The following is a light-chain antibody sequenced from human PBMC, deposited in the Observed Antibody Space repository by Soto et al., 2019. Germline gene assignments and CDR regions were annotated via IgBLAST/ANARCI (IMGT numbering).Light chain of an antibody. CDR1: SRDVGTYDF. V-gene: IGLV2-23*02. J-gene: IGLJ1*01. CDR3: CSYAGSPFV. CDR2: EVN. Sequence: QSALTQPAFVSGSPGKSITISCTGTSRDVGTYDFVSWYQQHPGKVTKLIIYEVNQRPSGVSNRFSGSKSDNTASLTISGLQADDEADYYCCSYAGSPFVFGTGTKLTVL.